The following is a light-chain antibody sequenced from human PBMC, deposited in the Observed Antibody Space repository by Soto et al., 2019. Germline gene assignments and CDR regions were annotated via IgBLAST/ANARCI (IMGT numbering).Light chain of an antibody. Sequence: MYKSPVSQCTNFGDRVTMHYRASQSISSWLAWSQQKPGKAPKLLIYEASILESGVPSRFSDSGSCTECTLTISNLQPDDFATYYGQLYYLYSWTFGQGSNVEIK. CDR2: EAS. CDR1: QSISSW. CDR3: QLYYLYSWT. V-gene: IGKV1-5*01. J-gene: IGKJ1*01.